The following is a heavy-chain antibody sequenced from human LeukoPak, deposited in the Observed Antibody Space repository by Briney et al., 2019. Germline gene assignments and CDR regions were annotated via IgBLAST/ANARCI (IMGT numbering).Heavy chain of an antibody. D-gene: IGHD4-17*01. CDR1: GGSISSGDYY. Sequence: PSQTLSLTCTVSGGSISSGDYYWSWIRQPPGKGLEWIGYIYYSGSTYYNPSLKSRVTISVDTSKNRFSLKLSSVTAADTAVYYCARGPHGDYGNNWFDPWGQGTLVTVSS. V-gene: IGHV4-30-4*01. CDR2: IYYSGST. J-gene: IGHJ5*02. CDR3: ARGPHGDYGNNWFDP.